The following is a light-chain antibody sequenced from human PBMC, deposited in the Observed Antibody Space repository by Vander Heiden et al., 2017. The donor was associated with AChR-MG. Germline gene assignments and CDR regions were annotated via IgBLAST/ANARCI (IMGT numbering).Light chain of an antibody. CDR1: QSVSSN. CDR3: QQYNNWPGT. CDR2: GAS. V-gene: IGKV3-15*01. Sequence: EIVMTQSPATLSVSPGERATLSCRASQSVSSNLAWYQQKPGQAPRLLIYGASTRATGIPARFSGSGSGTEFNLTISSLQSEDFAVYYCQQYNNWPGTFGQGTKVDI. J-gene: IGKJ1*01.